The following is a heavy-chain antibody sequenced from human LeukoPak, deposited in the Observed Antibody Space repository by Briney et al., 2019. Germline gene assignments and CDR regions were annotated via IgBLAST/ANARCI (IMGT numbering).Heavy chain of an antibody. CDR3: ARGPGQLVPPYYYYYGMDV. Sequence: SETLSLTCAVYGGSFSGYYWSWLRQPPGKGLEWIGEINHSGSTNYNPSLKSRVTISVDTSKNQFSLKLSSVTAADTAVYYCARGPGQLVPPYYYYYGMDVWGQGTTVTVSS. J-gene: IGHJ6*02. V-gene: IGHV4-34*01. D-gene: IGHD6-6*01. CDR2: INHSGST. CDR1: GGSFSGYY.